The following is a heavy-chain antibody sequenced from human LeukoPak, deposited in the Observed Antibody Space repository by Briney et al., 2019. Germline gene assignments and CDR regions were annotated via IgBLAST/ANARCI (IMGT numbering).Heavy chain of an antibody. CDR1: GGSISSYY. D-gene: IGHD5-12*01. V-gene: IGHV4-4*07. CDR2: IYTSGST. CDR3: ARTRGYSGYDWSWFDP. Sequence: SETLSLTCTVSGGSISSYYWSWIRQPAGKGLEWIGRIYTSGSTNYNPSLKSRVTMSVDTSKNQFSLKLSSVTAADTAVYYCARTRGYSGYDWSWFDPWGQGTLVTVSS. J-gene: IGHJ5*02.